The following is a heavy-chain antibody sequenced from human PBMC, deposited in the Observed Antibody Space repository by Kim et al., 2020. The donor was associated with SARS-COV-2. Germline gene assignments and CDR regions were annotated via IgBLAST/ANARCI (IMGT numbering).Heavy chain of an antibody. CDR2: IDPNSGGT. Sequence: ASVKVSCKISGYTFTGYYIHWVRQAPGQGLDWMGWIDPNSGGTNYAQRFQGRVTMTRDTSINPAYMDLRWLTSDDTAVYYCARVGLHFGETTLDHWGQGT. CDR1: GYTFTGYY. D-gene: IGHD3-10*01. J-gene: IGHJ5*02. V-gene: IGHV1-2*02. CDR3: ARVGLHFGETTLDH.